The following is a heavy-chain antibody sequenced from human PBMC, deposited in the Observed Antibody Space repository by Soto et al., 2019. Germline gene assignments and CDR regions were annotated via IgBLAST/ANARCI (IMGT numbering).Heavy chain of an antibody. CDR2: IYYSGST. D-gene: IGHD3-22*01. V-gene: IGHV4-59*01. CDR3: ARLRDYYDSSGYFSEALDH. J-gene: IGHJ4*02. CDR1: GGSISSYY. Sequence: PSETLSLTCTVSGGSISSYYWSWIRQPPGKGLEWIGYIYYSGSTNYNPSLKSRVTISVDTSKNQFSLKLSSVTAADTAVYYCARLRDYYDSSGYFSEALDHWGQGTLVTVSS.